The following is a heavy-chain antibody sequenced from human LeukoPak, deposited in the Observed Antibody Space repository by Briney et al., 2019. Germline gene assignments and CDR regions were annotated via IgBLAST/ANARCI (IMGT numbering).Heavy chain of an antibody. CDR3: AKGRVSGSGWYPYYYGMDV. V-gene: IGHV3-30*18. CDR1: GFTSCSYS. J-gene: IGHJ6*02. CDR2: ISYDVSNT. D-gene: IGHD6-19*01. Sequence: GGSLRLSCAASGFTSCSYSMHWGPQVPGEGLEWGSVISYDVSNTYYADSVKGRFTISRDNSKNTLYLQMNSLRAEDTAVYYCAKGRVSGSGWYPYYYGMDVWGQGTTVTVSS.